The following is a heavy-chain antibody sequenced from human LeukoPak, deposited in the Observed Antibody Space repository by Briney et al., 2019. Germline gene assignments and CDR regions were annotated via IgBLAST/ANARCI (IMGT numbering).Heavy chain of an antibody. J-gene: IGHJ3*02. V-gene: IGHV3-9*01. CDR1: GFTFSSYS. Sequence: GGSLRLSCAASGFTFSSYSMNWVRQAPGKGLEWVSGISWNSGSIGYADSVKGRFTISRDNAKNSLYLQMNSLRAEDTALYYCAKDKGFGENAFDIWGQGTMVTVSS. D-gene: IGHD3-10*01. CDR3: AKDKGFGENAFDI. CDR2: ISWNSGSI.